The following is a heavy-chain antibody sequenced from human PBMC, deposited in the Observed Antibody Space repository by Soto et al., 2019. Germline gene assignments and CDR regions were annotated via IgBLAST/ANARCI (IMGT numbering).Heavy chain of an antibody. CDR1: GYTFTSYG. CDR2: ISAYNGNT. CDR3: AREQSGSYDYYYYYGMDV. J-gene: IGHJ6*02. Sequence: ASVKVSCKASGYTFTSYGISWVRQAPGQGLEWMGWISAYNGNTNYAQKLQGRVTMTTDTSTSTAYMELRSLRSDDTAVYYCAREQSGSYDYYYYYGMDVWGQGTTVTVSS. D-gene: IGHD5-18*01. V-gene: IGHV1-18*01.